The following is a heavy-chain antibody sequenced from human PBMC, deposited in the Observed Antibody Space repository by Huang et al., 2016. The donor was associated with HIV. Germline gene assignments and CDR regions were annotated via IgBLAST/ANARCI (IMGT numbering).Heavy chain of an antibody. CDR2: FAPEHGET. CDR1: GYTLTELS. J-gene: IGHJ3*02. Sequence: QVQLVQSGAEVKKPGASVNVSCKVSGYTLTELSIHWVRQAPGKGLEWIGGFAPEHGETIYAQNCQGRVTMTEDTSTDTAYMELHSLRPEDTAVYYCAAGYDTYYDIWGQGTMVIASS. D-gene: IGHD2-21*01. CDR3: AAGYDTYYDI. V-gene: IGHV1-24*01.